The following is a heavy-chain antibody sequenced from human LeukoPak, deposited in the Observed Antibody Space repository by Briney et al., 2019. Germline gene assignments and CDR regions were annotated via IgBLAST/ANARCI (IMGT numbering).Heavy chain of an antibody. V-gene: IGHV4-38-2*01. J-gene: IGHJ4*02. D-gene: IGHD3-16*02. CDR2: IYHSGST. CDR3: ARSMVGGVIVIVY. Sequence: NPSETLSLTCAVSDYSISSGYYWGWIRQPPGKGLEWIGSIYHSGSTYYNPSLKSRVTISVDTSKNQFSLKLSSVTAADTAVYYCARSMVGGVIVIVYWGQGTLVTVSS. CDR1: DYSISSGYY.